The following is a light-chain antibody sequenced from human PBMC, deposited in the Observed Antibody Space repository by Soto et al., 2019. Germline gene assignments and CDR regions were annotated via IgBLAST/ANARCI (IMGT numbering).Light chain of an antibody. CDR2: GTS. J-gene: IGKJ4*01. Sequence: ETVMTQSPGTLSVSPGERATLSCRASQSVSSDLAWYQQKPGQAPRLLIYGTSTRDTGIPARFSGSGSGTEVTLTISSLQSEDCAMYYCQQYHTWPITFGGGTRWIS. CDR3: QQYHTWPIT. V-gene: IGKV3-15*01. CDR1: QSVSSD.